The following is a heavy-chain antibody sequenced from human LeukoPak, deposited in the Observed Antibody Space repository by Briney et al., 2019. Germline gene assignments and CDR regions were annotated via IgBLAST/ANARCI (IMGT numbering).Heavy chain of an antibody. CDR3: ASDLAVWSGYSFDY. V-gene: IGHV4-39*01. Sequence: PSETLSLTCTVAGGSISSSSYYWGWLRQPPGKGLEWIGSVYYSGSTYYNPSLKSRVTISVDTSKNQFSLKLSSVTAADTAVYYCASDLAVWSGYSFDYWGQGTLVTVSS. CDR2: VYYSGST. D-gene: IGHD3-3*01. CDR1: GGSISSSSYY. J-gene: IGHJ4*02.